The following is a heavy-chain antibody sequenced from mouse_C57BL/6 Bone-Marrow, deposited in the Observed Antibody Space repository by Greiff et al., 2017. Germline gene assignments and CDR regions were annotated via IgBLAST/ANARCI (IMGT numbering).Heavy chain of an antibody. J-gene: IGHJ2*01. V-gene: IGHV1-81*01. CDR1: GYTFTRYG. D-gene: IGHD2-3*01. Sequence: QVQLQQSGAELARPGASVKLSCKASGYTFTRYGISWVKQRTGQGLEWIGEIYPRSGNTYYNEKFKGKATLTADKSSSTAYMELRSLTSEDSAVYFCARGDGYYAFFDYWGQGTTLTVSS. CDR2: IYPRSGNT. CDR3: ARGDGYYAFFDY.